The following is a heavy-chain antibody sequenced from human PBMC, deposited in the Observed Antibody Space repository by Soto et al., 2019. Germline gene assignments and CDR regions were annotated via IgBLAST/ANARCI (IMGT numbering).Heavy chain of an antibody. CDR2: INPSGGST. D-gene: IGHD6-13*01. V-gene: IGHV1-46*01. CDR1: GYTFTSYY. J-gene: IGHJ4*02. CDR3: ARVNSWSCLDY. Sequence: RSLGKVSCKASGYTFTSYYMHWVRQAPGQGLEWMGIINPSGGSTSYAQKFQGRVTMTRDTSTSTVYMELSSLRSEDTAVYYWARVNSWSCLDYWGQGTLVTVSS.